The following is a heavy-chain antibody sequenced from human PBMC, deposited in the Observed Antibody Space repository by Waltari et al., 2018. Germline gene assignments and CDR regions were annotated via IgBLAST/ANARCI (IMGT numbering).Heavy chain of an antibody. V-gene: IGHV1-69*02. D-gene: IGHD3-10*01. Sequence: QVQLVQSGAEVKKPGSSVKVSCKASGGTFSSYTISWVRQAPGQGLEWMGRIIPILGIANYAQKFQGRVTITADKSTSTAYMGLSSLRSEDTAVYYCARAPYYYGSGSYLFDYWGQGTLVTVSS. CDR2: IIPILGIA. CDR3: ARAPYYYGSGSYLFDY. CDR1: GGTFSSYT. J-gene: IGHJ4*02.